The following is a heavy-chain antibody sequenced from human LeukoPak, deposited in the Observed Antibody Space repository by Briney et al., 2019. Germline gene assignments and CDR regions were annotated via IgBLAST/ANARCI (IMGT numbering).Heavy chain of an antibody. CDR1: TFTLNKYW. J-gene: IGHJ4*02. V-gene: IGHV3-7*05. CDR2: IKQEGSEK. D-gene: IGHD6-13*01. Sequence: GGSLRLSCTASTFTLNKYWMSWVRQAPGKGLEWVANIKQEGSEKYYVDSVKDRFTISRDNAKNSLYLQVNSLRAEDTAVYYCASRAGYTGSWSAFDYWGQGTLVTVSS. CDR3: ASRAGYTGSWSAFDY.